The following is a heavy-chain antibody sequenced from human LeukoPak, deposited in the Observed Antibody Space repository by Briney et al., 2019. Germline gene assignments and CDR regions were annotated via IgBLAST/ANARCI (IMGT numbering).Heavy chain of an antibody. D-gene: IGHD2-21*02. CDR1: GFSFGSYE. J-gene: IGHJ4*02. Sequence: PGGSLRLSCEASGFSFGSYEMNWVRQAPGKGLEGVSFISSDGNIKYYADSVKGRFTVSRDNAKSSLFLQMNSLRDEDTAVYYCARETCGGDCRYSLEFLYWGQGTLATVSS. V-gene: IGHV3-48*03. CDR3: ARETCGGDCRYSLEFLY. CDR2: ISSDGNIK.